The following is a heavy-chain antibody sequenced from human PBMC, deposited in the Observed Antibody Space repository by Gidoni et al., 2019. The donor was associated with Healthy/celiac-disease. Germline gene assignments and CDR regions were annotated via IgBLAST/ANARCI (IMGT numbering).Heavy chain of an antibody. CDR3: ARVLLVGYSYGFEKNWFDP. V-gene: IGHV3-11*01. CDR1: GFTFSDYY. Sequence: AASGFTFSDYYMSWIRQAPGKGLEWVSYISSSGSTIYYADSVKGRFTISRDNAKNSLYLQMNSLRAEDTAVYYCARVLLVGYSYGFEKNWFDPWGQGTLVTVSS. J-gene: IGHJ5*02. D-gene: IGHD5-18*01. CDR2: ISSSGSTI.